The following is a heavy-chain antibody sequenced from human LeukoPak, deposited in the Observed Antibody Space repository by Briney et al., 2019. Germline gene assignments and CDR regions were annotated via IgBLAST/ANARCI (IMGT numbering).Heavy chain of an antibody. CDR3: ARGIAAAGCAFDI. CDR1: GFTFSDYY. Sequence: GGSLRLSCAASGFTFSDYYMSWIRQAPGKGLEWVSYISSSSSYTNYADSVKGRFTISRDNAKNSLYLQMNSLRAEDTAVYYCARGIAAAGCAFDIWGQGTMVTVSS. V-gene: IGHV3-11*05. D-gene: IGHD6-13*01. J-gene: IGHJ3*02. CDR2: ISSSSSYT.